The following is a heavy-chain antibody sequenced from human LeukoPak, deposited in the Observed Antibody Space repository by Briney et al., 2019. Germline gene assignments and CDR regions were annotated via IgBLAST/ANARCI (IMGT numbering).Heavy chain of an antibody. CDR3: ARVSVPAAQNDY. D-gene: IGHD2-2*01. V-gene: IGHV4-34*01. Sequence: SETLSLTCAVYGGSFSGYYWSWIRQPPGKGPEWIGEINHSGSTNYNPSLKSRVTISVDTSKNQFSLKLSSVTAADTAVYYCARVSVPAAQNDYWGQGTLVTVSS. CDR2: INHSGST. CDR1: GGSFSGYY. J-gene: IGHJ4*02.